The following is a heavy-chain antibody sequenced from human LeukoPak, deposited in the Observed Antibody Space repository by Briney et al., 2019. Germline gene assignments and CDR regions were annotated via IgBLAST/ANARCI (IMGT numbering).Heavy chain of an antibody. D-gene: IGHD2-2*02. J-gene: IGHJ6*02. Sequence: SVKVSCKASGGTFSSYAFSWVRQAPGQGLKWMGGIIPIFGTANYAQKLQGRVTMTTDTSTSTAYMELRSLRSDDTAVYYCARDRYCSSTSCYTEHRYYYYGMDVWGQGTTVTVSS. CDR3: ARDRYCSSTSCYTEHRYYYYGMDV. V-gene: IGHV1-69*05. CDR2: IIPIFGTA. CDR1: GGTFSSYA.